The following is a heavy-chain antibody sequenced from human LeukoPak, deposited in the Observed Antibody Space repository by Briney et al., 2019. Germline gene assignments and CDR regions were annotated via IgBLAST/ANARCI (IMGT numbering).Heavy chain of an antibody. V-gene: IGHV4-4*07. Sequence: SETLSLTCTVSGVSISSYYWSWMRQPAGKGLEWIGRIYSSESINYNPSLKSRVTMSVDTSKNQFSLKLSSVTAADTAVYYCARDDLAYTVHYGMDVWGQGTTVTVSS. CDR3: ARDDLAYTVHYGMDV. CDR1: GVSISSYY. CDR2: IYSSESI. D-gene: IGHD2-21*01. J-gene: IGHJ6*02.